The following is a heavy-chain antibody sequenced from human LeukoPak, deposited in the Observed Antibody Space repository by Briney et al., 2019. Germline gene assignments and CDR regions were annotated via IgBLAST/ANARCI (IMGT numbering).Heavy chain of an antibody. CDR2: ISGDGGST. J-gene: IGHJ4*02. CDR1: GFTFDDYA. D-gene: IGHD4-23*01. V-gene: IGHV3-43*02. Sequence: PGGSLRLSCAASGFTFDDYAMHWFRQAPGKGLEWVSLISGDGGSTYYADSVKGRFTISRDNSKNSLYLQMNSLRTEDTALYYCAEVDYGGNYWGQGTLVTVSS. CDR3: AEVDYGGNY.